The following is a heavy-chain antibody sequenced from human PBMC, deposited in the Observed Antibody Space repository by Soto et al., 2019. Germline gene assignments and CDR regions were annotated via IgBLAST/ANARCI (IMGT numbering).Heavy chain of an antibody. Sequence: EVQLMESGGALVQPGGSLRLSCVASGFSFSSHSVTCVRQAPGKGPEWVSTISGSGGHIYYVDSVKGRFTISRDNSKNTLYLQMNSLGAEDTALYYCAKSHLAAMAPFDYWGQGTLVTVSS. J-gene: IGHJ4*02. CDR1: GFSFSSHS. CDR3: AKSHLAAMAPFDY. CDR2: ISGSGGHI. D-gene: IGHD5-18*01. V-gene: IGHV3-23*01.